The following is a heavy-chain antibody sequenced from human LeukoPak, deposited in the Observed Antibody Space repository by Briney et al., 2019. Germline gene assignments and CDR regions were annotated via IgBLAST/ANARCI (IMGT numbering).Heavy chain of an antibody. Sequence: SETLSLTCTVSGGSISSSYSWGWIRQPPGKGLEWIGNIYYSGSTYYNPSLKSRVTISVDTSKNQFSLKLSSVTASDTAIYYCASTKLGYSSGWHWGQGTLVTVSS. CDR3: ASTKLGYSSGWH. J-gene: IGHJ4*02. V-gene: IGHV4-39*01. D-gene: IGHD6-19*01. CDR2: IYYSGST. CDR1: GGSISSSYS.